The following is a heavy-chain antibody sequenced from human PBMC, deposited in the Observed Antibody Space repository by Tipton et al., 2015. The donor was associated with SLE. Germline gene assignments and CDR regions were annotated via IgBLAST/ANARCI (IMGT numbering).Heavy chain of an antibody. V-gene: IGHV4-59*01. Sequence: TLSLTCTVYGGAFRGYWWSWIRQPPGKGMEWIGYVYYTGNTNYNPSLKSRVTISIDASKKHFSLKLTSVTAADTARYYCASAPTDFWSSYYDFWGQGILVTVSS. CDR3: ASAPTDFWSSYYDF. CDR1: GGAFRGYW. CDR2: VYYTGNT. D-gene: IGHD3-3*01. J-gene: IGHJ4*02.